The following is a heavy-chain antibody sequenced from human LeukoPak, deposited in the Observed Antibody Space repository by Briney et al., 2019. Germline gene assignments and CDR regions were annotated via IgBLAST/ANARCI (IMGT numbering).Heavy chain of an antibody. CDR2: IYYSGTT. V-gene: IGHV4-59*01. D-gene: IGHD6-13*01. J-gene: IGHJ4*02. CDR3: ARGVYIAAAQYAY. CDR1: GGSISSYY. Sequence: SETLSLTCTVSGGSISSYYWSWIRQPPGKGLEWIGYIYYSGTTNYNPSLKSRVTISVDTSKNQFSLKLSSVTAAVTAVYYCARGVYIAAAQYAYWGQGTLVTVSS.